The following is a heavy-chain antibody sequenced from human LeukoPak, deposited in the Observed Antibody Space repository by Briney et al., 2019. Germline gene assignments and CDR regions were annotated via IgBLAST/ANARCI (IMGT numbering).Heavy chain of an antibody. CDR3: ARGDSAYDYFDY. V-gene: IGHV4-59*01. CDR1: GGSISSYY. J-gene: IGHJ4*02. D-gene: IGHD5-12*01. CDR2: IYYSGST. Sequence: SETLSLTCTVSGGSISSYYWIWIRQPPGKGLEWIGYIYYSGSTNYNPSLKSRVTISVDTSKNQFSLKLSSVTAADTAVYYCARGDSAYDYFDYWGQGTLVTVSS.